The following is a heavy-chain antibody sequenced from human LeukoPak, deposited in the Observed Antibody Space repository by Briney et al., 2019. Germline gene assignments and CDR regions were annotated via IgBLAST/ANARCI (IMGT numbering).Heavy chain of an antibody. CDR1: GGSISSYY. CDR2: IYYSGGT. CDR3: ASYGSGSHYFDY. Sequence: SETLSLTCTVSGGSISSYYWSWIRQPPGKGLECIGYIYYSGGTNYNPSLKSRVTISVDTSKKQFSLKLSSVTAADTAVYYCASYGSGSHYFDYWGQGTLVTVPS. D-gene: IGHD3-10*01. J-gene: IGHJ4*02. V-gene: IGHV4-59*01.